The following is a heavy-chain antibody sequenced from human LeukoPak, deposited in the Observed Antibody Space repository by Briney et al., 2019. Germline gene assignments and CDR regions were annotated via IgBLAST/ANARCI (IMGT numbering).Heavy chain of an antibody. V-gene: IGHV1-2*02. CDR2: IIPNSGGT. CDR1: GYTFTGYY. CDR3: ARARITMIVVDPYYFDY. J-gene: IGHJ4*02. Sequence: GSLKVSCKASGYTFTGYYMHWVRKAPGQGLEWMGWIIPNSGGTNYAQKFQGRVTMTRDTSISTAYMELSRLRSDDTAVYYCARARITMIVVDPYYFDYWGQGTLVTVSS. D-gene: IGHD3-22*01.